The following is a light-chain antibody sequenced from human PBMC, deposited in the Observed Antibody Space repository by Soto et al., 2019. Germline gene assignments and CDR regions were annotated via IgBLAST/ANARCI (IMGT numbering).Light chain of an antibody. CDR3: QQVNVYPST. CDR2: GAS. CDR1: QSVSSN. J-gene: IGKJ4*01. V-gene: IGKV3-15*01. Sequence: EIVLTQSPVTLSLSPGERATLSCRASQSVSSNLAWYQQKPGQAPRLLIYGASTRATGIPARFSGSGSGTEFTLTISSLQSEDFATYYCQQVNVYPSTFGGGTKVDIK.